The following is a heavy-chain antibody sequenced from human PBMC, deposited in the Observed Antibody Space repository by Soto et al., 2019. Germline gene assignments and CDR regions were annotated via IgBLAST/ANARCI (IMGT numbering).Heavy chain of an antibody. V-gene: IGHV4-31*03. CDR1: GGSISSGGYY. D-gene: IGHD3-22*01. J-gene: IGHJ4*02. Sequence: PSETLSLTCTVSGGSISSGGYYWSWIRQHPGKGLEWIGYIYYSGSTYYNPSLKSRVTISVDTSKNQFSLKLSSLRAEDTAVYYCVKQGSSGYYLDNWGEGTLVTVSS. CDR3: VKQGSSGYYLDN. CDR2: IYYSGST.